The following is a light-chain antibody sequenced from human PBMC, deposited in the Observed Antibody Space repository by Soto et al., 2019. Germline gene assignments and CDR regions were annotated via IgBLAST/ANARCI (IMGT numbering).Light chain of an antibody. CDR3: QQRSNWIT. Sequence: EVVMKHSPAILSVSPGERATLSCRASQSVSSYLAWYQQKPGQAPRLLIYDASNRATGIPARFSGSGSGTDFTLTISSLEPEDFAVYYCQQRSNWITFGQGTRLEN. V-gene: IGKV3-11*01. CDR1: QSVSSY. J-gene: IGKJ5*01. CDR2: DAS.